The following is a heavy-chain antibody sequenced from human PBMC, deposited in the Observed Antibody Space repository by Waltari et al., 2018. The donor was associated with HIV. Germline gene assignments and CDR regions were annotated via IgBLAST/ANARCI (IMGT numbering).Heavy chain of an antibody. J-gene: IGHJ4*02. CDR1: GFPFRNHW. CDR3: ARDRGDDTRPHWVY. V-gene: IGHV3-7*01. CDR2: MQQDGSED. D-gene: IGHD7-27*01. Sequence: EVQLVESGGGLVQPGESLSLSCEASGFPFRNHWMSWVRRAPGKGVEWVADMQQDGSEDYDGGVEKGRITTSRNNGKKSLYLKMNRLRAEETAVYCWARDRGDDTRPHWVYWGQGVLVGVSS.